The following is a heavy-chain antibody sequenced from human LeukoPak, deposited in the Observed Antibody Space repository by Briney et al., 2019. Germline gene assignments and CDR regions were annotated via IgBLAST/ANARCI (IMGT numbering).Heavy chain of an antibody. CDR2: IYASGNT. D-gene: IGHD3-22*01. V-gene: IGHV4-4*07. Sequence: SETLSLTCTVSGGSISSYYWSWIRQPAGKGLEWIGRIYASGNTNYNPSLKSRATISVDTSKNQFSLKLNSVTAADTAIYYCARDYYDTGGYYYYDAFDIWGQGTMVTVSS. CDR1: GGSISSYY. CDR3: ARDYYDTGGYYYYDAFDI. J-gene: IGHJ3*02.